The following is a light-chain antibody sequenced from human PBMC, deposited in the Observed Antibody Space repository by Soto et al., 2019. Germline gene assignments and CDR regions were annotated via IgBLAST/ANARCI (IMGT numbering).Light chain of an antibody. J-gene: IGLJ2*01. V-gene: IGLV2-8*01. CDR1: SSDIRDSNY. CDR2: EVT. CDR3: GSKAGSDKHVV. Sequence: QSALTQPPSASGSPGQSVTLSCSGISSDIRDSNYVSWYQQHPGKAPKLVISEVTKRPSGVPDRFCGSRSGTTAFLTISGLQTEDEADYYCGSKAGSDKHVVFGGGTKLTVL.